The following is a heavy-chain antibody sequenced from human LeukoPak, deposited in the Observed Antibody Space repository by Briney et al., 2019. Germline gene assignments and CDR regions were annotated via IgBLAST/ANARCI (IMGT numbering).Heavy chain of an antibody. Sequence: SETLSLTCAVYGGSFSSYYWGWIRQPSGKGLEWIGSIYYSGSTYYNPSLKSRVTISVDTSKNQFSLKLSSVTAADTAVYYCARDRGVTALDYWGQGTLVTVSS. D-gene: IGHD2-21*02. CDR3: ARDRGVTALDY. CDR2: IYYSGST. CDR1: GGSFSSYY. V-gene: IGHV4-39*07. J-gene: IGHJ4*02.